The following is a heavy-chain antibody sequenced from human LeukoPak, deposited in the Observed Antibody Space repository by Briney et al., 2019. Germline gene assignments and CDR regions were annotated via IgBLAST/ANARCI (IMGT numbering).Heavy chain of an antibody. CDR1: EYTFTSYY. CDR3: ASPQAIAVAETSAGAFDI. J-gene: IGHJ3*02. CDR2: ITPFNGNT. D-gene: IGHD6-19*01. V-gene: IGHV1-45*02. Sequence: GASVKVSCKSSEYTFTSYYMHWVRQAPGQALEWMGWITPFNGNTNYAQKFQDRITITRDRSMSTAYMELSSLRSEDTAMYYCASPQAIAVAETSAGAFDIWGQGTMVTVSS.